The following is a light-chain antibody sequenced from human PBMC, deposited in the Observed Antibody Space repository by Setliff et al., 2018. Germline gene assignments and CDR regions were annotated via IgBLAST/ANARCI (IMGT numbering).Light chain of an antibody. V-gene: IGLV2-14*01. Sequence: QSVLTQPASVSGSPGQSITISCTGTSSDIGGYNYVSWYQQHPGKAPKFMIYEVSNLPSGVSNRFSGSKSGNTASLTISGLQAEDEADYYCSSYTSSGTDVFGSGTKVTVL. CDR3: SSYTSSGTDV. CDR2: EVS. CDR1: SSDIGGYNY. J-gene: IGLJ1*01.